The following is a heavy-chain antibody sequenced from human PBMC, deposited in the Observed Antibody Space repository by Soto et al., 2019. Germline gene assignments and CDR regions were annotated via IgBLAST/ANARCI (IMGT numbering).Heavy chain of an antibody. V-gene: IGHV3-30-3*01. CDR2: ISYDGSNK. CDR1: GFTFSSYA. CDR3: ARDHPPSGYGMDV. Sequence: PGGSLRLSCAASGFTFSSYAMHWVRQAPGKGLEWVAVISYDGSNKYYADSVKGRFTISRDNSKNTLYLQMNSLRAEDTAVYYCARDHPPSGYGMDVWGQGTMVTVSS. J-gene: IGHJ6*02.